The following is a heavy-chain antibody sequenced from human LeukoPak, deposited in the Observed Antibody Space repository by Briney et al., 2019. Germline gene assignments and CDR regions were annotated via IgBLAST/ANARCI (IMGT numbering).Heavy chain of an antibody. D-gene: IGHD3-22*01. Sequence: SSETLSLTCTVSGGSISSGGYYWSWIRQPPGKGLEWIGYIYHSGSTYYNPSLKSRVTISVDRSKNQFSLKLSSVTAADTAVYYCARREPYYYDSSGYFWGQGTLVTVSS. CDR2: IYHSGST. V-gene: IGHV4-30-2*01. CDR3: ARREPYYYDSSGYF. J-gene: IGHJ4*02. CDR1: GGSISSGGYY.